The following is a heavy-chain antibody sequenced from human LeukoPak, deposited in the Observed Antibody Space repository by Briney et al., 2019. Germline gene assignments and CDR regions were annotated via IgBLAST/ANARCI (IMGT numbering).Heavy chain of an antibody. V-gene: IGHV3-48*04. CDR2: ISSSGSTI. CDR3: ASFHTLLSY. CDR1: GYPFSSHA. Sequence: PRESLRISCAAPGYPFSSHALNRVRDAPAQVLEWVSYISSSGSTIYYADSVKGRFTISRDNAKNSLYLQMNSLRAEDTAVYYCASFHTLLSYWGQGTLVTVSS. J-gene: IGHJ4*02. D-gene: IGHD2-15*01.